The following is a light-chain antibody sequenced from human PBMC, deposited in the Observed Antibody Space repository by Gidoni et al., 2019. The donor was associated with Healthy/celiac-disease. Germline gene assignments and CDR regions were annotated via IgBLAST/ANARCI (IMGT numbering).Light chain of an antibody. CDR1: QSSSSY. CDR2: AAA. V-gene: IGKV1-39*01. CDR3: QQSYSTPMYT. Sequence: DIQLTQSPSSLSASVGDRATITCRASQSSSSYLNWYQQKPGNAPKPLIYAAASLQGGVPSRISGSRSGTEFTLTISSLQPEDFATYYCQQSYSTPMYTFXXXTKLEIK. J-gene: IGKJ2*01.